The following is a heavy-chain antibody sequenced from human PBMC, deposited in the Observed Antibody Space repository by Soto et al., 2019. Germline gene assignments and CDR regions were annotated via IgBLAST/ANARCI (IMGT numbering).Heavy chain of an antibody. V-gene: IGHV1-24*01. CDR3: ATKGPTYYDFWSGYLTPNYYGMDV. Sequence: ASVKVSCKVSGYTLTELSMHWVRQAPGKGLEWMGGFDPEDGETIYAQKFQGRVTMTEDTSTDTAYMELSSLRSEDTAVYYCATKGPTYYDFWSGYLTPNYYGMDVWGQGTMVTVSS. D-gene: IGHD3-3*01. CDR2: FDPEDGET. J-gene: IGHJ6*02. CDR1: GYTLTELS.